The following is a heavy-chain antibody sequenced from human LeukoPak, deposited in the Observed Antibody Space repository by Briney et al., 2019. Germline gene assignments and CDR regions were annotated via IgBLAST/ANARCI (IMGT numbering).Heavy chain of an antibody. CDR3: ARGRRSTNSDY. CDR2: ISAYNGNT. J-gene: IGHJ4*02. CDR1: GYTFTSYG. D-gene: IGHD1-1*01. Sequence: ASVKVSCKASGYTFTSYGISWVRQAPGQGLEWMGWISAYNGNTKYSQKFQGRVTITRDTSASTAYMELSSLRSEDTAVYYCARGRRSTNSDYWGQGTLVTVSS. V-gene: IGHV1-18*01.